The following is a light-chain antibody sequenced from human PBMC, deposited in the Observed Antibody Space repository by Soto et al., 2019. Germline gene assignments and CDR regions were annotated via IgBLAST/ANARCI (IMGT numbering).Light chain of an antibody. J-gene: IGKJ1*01. V-gene: IGKV3-20*01. CDR3: QQYGSSRWT. CDR1: QSVSSTY. CDR2: AAS. Sequence: ELVLTQSPDTLSLFPGERATLSCRASQSVSSTYLAWYQQKPGQAPRPLISAASSRATGTPDRFSGSGSGTDFTLTISRLEPEDFAVYYCQQYGSSRWTFVQGTKVEIK.